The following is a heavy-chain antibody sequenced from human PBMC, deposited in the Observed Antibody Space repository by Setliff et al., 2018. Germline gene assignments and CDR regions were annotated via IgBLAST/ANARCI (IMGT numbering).Heavy chain of an antibody. CDR1: GGSMSGYF. V-gene: IGHV4-4*07. CDR2: IHPSGAT. Sequence: SETLSLTCTVSGGSMSGYFWTWIRQPAGKGLEWIGRIHPSGATNYNPSLMSRLTMSIDTSNNHFTLKVSSVTAADTAVYYCARQTATGSSATFDSWGQGTLVTVSS. D-gene: IGHD2-21*02. CDR3: ARQTATGSSATFDS. J-gene: IGHJ4*02.